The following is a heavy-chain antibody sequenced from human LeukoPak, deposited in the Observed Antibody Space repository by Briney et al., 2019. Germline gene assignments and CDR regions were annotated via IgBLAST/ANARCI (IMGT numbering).Heavy chain of an antibody. CDR1: GGSFSGYY. CDR2: INHSGST. Sequence: PSETLSLTWAVYGGSFSGYYWSWIRQPPGKGLEWIGEINHSGSTNYNPSLKSRVTISVDTSKNQFSLKLSSVTAADTAVYYCAGRTGGFDYWGQGTLVTVSS. CDR3: AGRTGGFDY. V-gene: IGHV4-34*01. J-gene: IGHJ4*02. D-gene: IGHD2-8*02.